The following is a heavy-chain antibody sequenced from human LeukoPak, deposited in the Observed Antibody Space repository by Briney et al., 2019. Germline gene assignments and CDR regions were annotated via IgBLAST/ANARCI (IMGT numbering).Heavy chain of an antibody. Sequence: GGSLRLSCAATGFTFSNYWMTWVRQAPGKGLEWVSSSGSTNYADSVKGRFTISRDNSKNTLYLQMNSLGTEDTAVYYCARELHLGQGTLVTVSS. J-gene: IGHJ4*02. D-gene: IGHD2-15*01. CDR3: ARELH. CDR1: GFTFSNYW. V-gene: IGHV3-66*03. CDR2: SGST.